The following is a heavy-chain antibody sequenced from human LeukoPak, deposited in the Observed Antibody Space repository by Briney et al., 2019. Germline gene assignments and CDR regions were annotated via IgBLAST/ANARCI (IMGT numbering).Heavy chain of an antibody. CDR1: GFTFSAYG. CDR2: ISANGSIT. Sequence: GGSLRLSCAASGFTFSAYGMSWVRQSPGQGLEWVSGISANGSITFYARSVRGRFTISRDNPQNTVYLQMNSLRAEDSALYYCAREGNWAHAFDIWGQGTMVTVSS. V-gene: IGHV3-23*01. J-gene: IGHJ3*02. CDR3: AREGNWAHAFDI. D-gene: IGHD7-27*01.